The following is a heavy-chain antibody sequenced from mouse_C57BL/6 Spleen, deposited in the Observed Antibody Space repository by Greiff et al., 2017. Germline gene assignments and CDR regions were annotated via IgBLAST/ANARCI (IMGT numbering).Heavy chain of an antibody. J-gene: IGHJ3*01. Sequence: QVTLKESGPGILQPSQTLSLTCSFSGFSLSTFGMGVGWIRQPSGKGLEWLAHIWWDDDKYYNPAPKSRLTTSKDTSTNHVFLQIANVDTTDTATYYCARMELGLRPATFAYWGKGTLVTVSA. CDR3: ARMELGLRPATFAY. V-gene: IGHV8-8*01. CDR1: GFSLSTFGMG. D-gene: IGHD1-2*01. CDR2: IWWDDDK.